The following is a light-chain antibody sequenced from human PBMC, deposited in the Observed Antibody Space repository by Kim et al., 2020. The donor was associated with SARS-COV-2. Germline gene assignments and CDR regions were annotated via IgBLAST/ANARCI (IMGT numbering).Light chain of an antibody. CDR2: EDT. Sequence: VPPGQTASITCSGDKLGTKYTCWYQQRPGRSPVLVISEDTKRPSGIHERFSGSNSGNTATLTITGTLAMDEADYYCQAWDSTTLLFGGGTKLTVL. V-gene: IGLV3-1*01. CDR1: KLGTKY. J-gene: IGLJ2*01. CDR3: QAWDSTTLL.